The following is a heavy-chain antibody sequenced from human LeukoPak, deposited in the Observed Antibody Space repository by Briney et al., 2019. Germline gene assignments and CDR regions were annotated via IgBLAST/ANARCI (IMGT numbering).Heavy chain of an antibody. Sequence: GGSLRLSCAASGFTLSNYSMNWVRQAPGKGLEWVSFTDTSGKYIYYGDSVKGRFTISRDNAKNLLFLQMNGLRAEDTAVYYCARGRSITLLRGVAMSDGFDIWGQGAMVAVSS. V-gene: IGHV3-21*06. CDR1: GFTLSNYS. J-gene: IGHJ3*02. CDR3: ARGRSITLLRGVAMSDGFDI. D-gene: IGHD3-10*01. CDR2: TDTSGKYI.